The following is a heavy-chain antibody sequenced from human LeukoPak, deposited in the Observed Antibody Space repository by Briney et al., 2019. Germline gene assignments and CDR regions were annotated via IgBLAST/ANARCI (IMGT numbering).Heavy chain of an antibody. D-gene: IGHD3-3*01. V-gene: IGHV1-2*02. CDR1: GYTFTGYY. CDR2: INPNSGGT. J-gene: IGHJ4*02. Sequence: GASVKVSCKASGYTFTGYYMHWVRQAPGQGLEWMGWINPNSGGTNYAQKFQGRVTMTRDTSISTAYMELSRLRSDDTAVYYCARDKGATIFGVVSHDGVEFDYWGQGTLVTVSS. CDR3: ARDKGATIFGVVSHDGVEFDY.